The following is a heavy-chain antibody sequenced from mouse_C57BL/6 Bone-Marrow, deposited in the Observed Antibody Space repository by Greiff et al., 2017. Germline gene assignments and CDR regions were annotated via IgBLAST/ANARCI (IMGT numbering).Heavy chain of an antibody. CDR3: APYYSNPFSY. J-gene: IGHJ3*01. V-gene: IGHV14-2*01. CDR2: IDPEDGET. CDR1: GFNIKDYY. D-gene: IGHD2-5*01. Sequence: VQLQQSGAELVTPWASVKFSCTASGFNIKDYYMHWVKQRTEQGLEWIGRIDPEDGETKYAPKFQGKATITADTSSHTAYLQLSSLTAEDTAVYYRAPYYSNPFSYWGQGSLGTVSA.